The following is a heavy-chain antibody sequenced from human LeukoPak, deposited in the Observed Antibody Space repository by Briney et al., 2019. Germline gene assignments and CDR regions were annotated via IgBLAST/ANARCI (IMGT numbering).Heavy chain of an antibody. J-gene: IGHJ5*02. V-gene: IGHV4-34*01. CDR2: INHSGST. D-gene: IGHD2-15*01. CDR3: AREGARGGRPFDP. Sequence: SETLSLTCAVYGGSFRGYYWSWIRQPPGKGLEWIGEINHSGSTNYNPSLKSRVTISVDTSKNQFSLKLSSVTAADTAVYYCAREGARGGRPFDPWGQGTLVTVSS. CDR1: GGSFRGYY.